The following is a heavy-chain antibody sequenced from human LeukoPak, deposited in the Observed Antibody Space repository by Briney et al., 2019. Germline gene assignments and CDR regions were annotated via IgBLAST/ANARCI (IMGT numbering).Heavy chain of an antibody. J-gene: IGHJ5*02. CDR2: NHYTGST. CDR3: ARLGWLYGSGSMNWFDP. CDR1: SISTNGYY. Sequence: ASETLSLTCTVDSISTNGYYWGWIRQPPGKGLEWIGSNHYTGSTYYNPSLESRVTVSVDTSKNQFSLKLSSVTAADTAVYYCARLGWLYGSGSMNWFDPWGQGTLVTVST. V-gene: IGHV4-39*01. D-gene: IGHD3-10*01.